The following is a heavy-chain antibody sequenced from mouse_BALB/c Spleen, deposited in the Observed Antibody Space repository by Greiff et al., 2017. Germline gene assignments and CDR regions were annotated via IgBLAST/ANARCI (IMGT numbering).Heavy chain of an antibody. V-gene: IGHV3-8*02. J-gene: IGHJ4*01. CDR3: ARSPIHYYGYVGYAMDY. CDR2: ISYSGST. CDR1: GDSITSGY. D-gene: IGHD1-2*01. Sequence: EVQLQESGPSLVKPSQTLSLTCSVTGDSITSGYWNWIRKFPGNKLEYMGYISYSGSTYYNPSLKSRISITRDTSKNQYYLQLNSVTTEDTATYYCARSPIHYYGYVGYAMDYWGQGTSVTVSS.